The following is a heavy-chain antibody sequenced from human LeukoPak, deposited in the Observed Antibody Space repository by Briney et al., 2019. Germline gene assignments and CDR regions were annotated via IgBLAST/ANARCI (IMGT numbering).Heavy chain of an antibody. J-gene: IGHJ4*02. V-gene: IGHV4-34*01. CDR1: GESFSGYY. Sequence: PSETLSLTCAVYGESFSGYYWSWIRQPPGKGLEWIGEINHSGSTNYNPSLKSRVTISVDTSKNQFSLKLSSVTAADTAVYYCARGRSGWNFDYWGQGTLVTVSS. CDR2: INHSGST. D-gene: IGHD6-19*01. CDR3: ARGRSGWNFDY.